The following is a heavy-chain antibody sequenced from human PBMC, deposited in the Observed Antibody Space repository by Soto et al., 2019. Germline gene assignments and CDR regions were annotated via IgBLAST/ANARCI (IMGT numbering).Heavy chain of an antibody. CDR2: INPNSGGT. D-gene: IGHD1-1*01. J-gene: IGHJ4*02. Sequence: ASVKVSCKASGYTFTGYYMHWVRQAPGQGLEWMGWINPNSGGTNYAQKFQGWVTMTRDTSISTAYMELSRLRSDDTAVYYCARDSLAGTTFYDYWGQGTLVTVSS. CDR3: ARDSLAGTTFYDY. V-gene: IGHV1-2*04. CDR1: GYTFTGYY.